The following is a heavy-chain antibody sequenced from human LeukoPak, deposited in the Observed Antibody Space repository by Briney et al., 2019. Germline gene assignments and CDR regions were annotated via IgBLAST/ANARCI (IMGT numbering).Heavy chain of an antibody. CDR2: SRGNGET. J-gene: IGHJ4*02. Sequence: GGSLRLSCAASGLSFSSFAMRWVRQGPARGLEWVSSSRGNGETFYADSVKGRFTLSSDISRSTVYFQLNNLRVEDTAIYYCARASWVSSIDAVRWGQGTLVTVSS. CDR1: GLSFSSFA. V-gene: IGHV3-23*01. D-gene: IGHD6-13*01. CDR3: ARASWVSSIDAVR.